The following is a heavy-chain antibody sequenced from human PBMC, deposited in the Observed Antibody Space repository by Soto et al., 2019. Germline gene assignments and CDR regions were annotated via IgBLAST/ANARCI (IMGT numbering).Heavy chain of an antibody. J-gene: IGHJ4*02. V-gene: IGHV1-3*05. CDR1: GYTFTSYA. CDR2: INAGNGNT. Sequence: QVQLVQSGAEEKKPGASVKVSCKASGYTFTSYAMHWVRQAPGQRLEWMGWINAGNGNTKYSQKFQGRVTITRDTSASTAEMDLSSLRSEDTAVYYCARGGPPIDYWGQGTLVTVSS. D-gene: IGHD3-10*01. CDR3: ARGGPPIDY.